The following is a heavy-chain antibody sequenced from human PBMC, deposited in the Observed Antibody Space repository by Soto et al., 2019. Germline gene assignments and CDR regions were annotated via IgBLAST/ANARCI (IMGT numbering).Heavy chain of an antibody. CDR1: GYTFSSYG. V-gene: IGHV1-18*04. CDR3: ALSSGDLGNFDY. J-gene: IGHJ4*02. D-gene: IGHD7-27*01. CDR2: ISAYNGNT. Sequence: ASVKVSCKASGYTFSSYGISWVRQAPGQGLEWMGWISAYNGNTNYAQKLQGRVTMTTDTSTSTAYMELRSLRSDDTAVYYCALSSGDLGNFDYWGQGTLVTVSS.